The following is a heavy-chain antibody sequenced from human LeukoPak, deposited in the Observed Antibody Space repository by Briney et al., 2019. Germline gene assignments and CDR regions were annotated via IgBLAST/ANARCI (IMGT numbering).Heavy chain of an antibody. CDR2: IIPIFGTA. Sequence: SVKLSCKASGGTFSSYAINWVRQAPGQGLEWMGGIIPIFGTANYAQKFQGRVTITTDESTSTAYMELSSLTSEDTAVYYCARGPELERFDYWGQGTLVTVSS. CDR1: GGTFSSYA. J-gene: IGHJ4*02. V-gene: IGHV1-69*05. CDR3: ARGPELERFDY. D-gene: IGHD1-1*01.